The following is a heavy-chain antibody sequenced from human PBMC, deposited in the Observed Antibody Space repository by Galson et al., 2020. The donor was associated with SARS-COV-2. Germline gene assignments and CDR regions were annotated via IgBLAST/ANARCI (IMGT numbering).Heavy chain of an antibody. Sequence: ASETLSLTCIVSGGSISSSSYYWGWIRQPPGKGLEWIGSIYYSGSADFNPSLKSRVTMSVDTSNNQFSVKLSSVTAADTAVYYCARRDYGRCWYFDLWGRGILVSVSS. V-gene: IGHV4-39*07. CDR2: IYYSGSA. D-gene: IGHD4-17*01. J-gene: IGHJ2*01. CDR3: ARRDYGRCWYFDL. CDR1: GGSISSSSYY.